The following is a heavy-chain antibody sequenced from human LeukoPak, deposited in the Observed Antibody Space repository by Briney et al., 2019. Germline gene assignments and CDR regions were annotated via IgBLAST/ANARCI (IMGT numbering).Heavy chain of an antibody. D-gene: IGHD2-15*01. CDR3: AREEAIVTFGIGRSAHNWFDP. CDR1: SGSISSRDYY. CDR2: ISYSGST. Sequence: PSETLSLTCTVSSGSISSRDYYWSWIRQPPGKGLEWIGYISYSGSTHYNPSLKSRVIISVDTSKNHFSLKLSSVTAADTAIYYCAREEAIVTFGIGRSAHNWFDPWGQGTLVTVSS. J-gene: IGHJ5*02. V-gene: IGHV4-30-4*01.